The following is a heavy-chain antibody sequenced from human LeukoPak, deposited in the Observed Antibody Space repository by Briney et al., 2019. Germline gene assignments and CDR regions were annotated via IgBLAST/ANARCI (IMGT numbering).Heavy chain of an antibody. CDR2: INPNSGGT. CDR1: GYTFTGYY. D-gene: IGHD3-10*01. CDR3: AGDLVRGWFGPPGAFDI. V-gene: IGHV1-2*02. Sequence: GASVKVSCKASGYTFTGYYMHWVRQAPGQGLEWMGWINPNSGGTNYAQKFQGRVTMTRDTSISTAYMELSRLRSDDTAVYYCAGDLVRGWFGPPGAFDIWGQGTMVTVSS. J-gene: IGHJ3*02.